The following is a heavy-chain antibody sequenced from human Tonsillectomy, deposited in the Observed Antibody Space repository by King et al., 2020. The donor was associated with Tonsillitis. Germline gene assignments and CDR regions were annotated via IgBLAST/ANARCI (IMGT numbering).Heavy chain of an antibody. CDR1: GYTFIDYY. D-gene: IGHD2-2*01. J-gene: IGHJ4*02. CDR3: ASQFCTSTSCHVDY. CDR2: INPKTGVT. V-gene: IGHV1-2*02. Sequence: QLVQSGAEVRKPGASVKVSCKVSGYTFIDYYIHWVRQAPGQGLEWMGWINPKTGVTNSAQRFQGRVTLTRDSSISTAYMQLTSLRSDDTALYYCASQFCTSTSCHVDYWGQGTLVTVSS.